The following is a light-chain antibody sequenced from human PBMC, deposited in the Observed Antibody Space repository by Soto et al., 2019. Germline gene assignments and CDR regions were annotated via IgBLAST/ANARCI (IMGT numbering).Light chain of an antibody. CDR2: PAA. J-gene: IGKJ4*01. CDR1: QGISNC. Sequence: DAQLTRSPSFLSASVGDRVTIICRASQGISNCLAWYRKKPGKAPKLLIYPAATLQSGVPSRFSGSGAGTEYNLPIGSLQPEDFATYCWQELNSYPFVFRGGTKVDI. CDR3: QELNSYPFV. V-gene: IGKV1-9*01.